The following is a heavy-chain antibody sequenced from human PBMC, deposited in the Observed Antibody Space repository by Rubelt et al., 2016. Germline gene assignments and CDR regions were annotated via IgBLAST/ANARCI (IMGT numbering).Heavy chain of an antibody. CDR2: ITGSGGST. CDR3: AKNGIPARPFYGMDV. Sequence: EVQLLESGGGLVQPGGSLRLSCAASGFTFDNYAMSWVRQAPGKGLEWVSAITGSGGSTYYADSAKGRVTIYRHKSKNTLYLQMNSLRAEDTAVYYCAKNGIPARPFYGMDVWGQGTTVTVSS. CDR1: GFTFDNYA. D-gene: IGHD6-6*01. J-gene: IGHJ6*02. V-gene: IGHV3-23*01.